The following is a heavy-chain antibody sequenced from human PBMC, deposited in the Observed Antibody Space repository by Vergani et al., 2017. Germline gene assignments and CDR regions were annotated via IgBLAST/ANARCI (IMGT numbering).Heavy chain of an antibody. V-gene: IGHV1-46*01. CDR1: GYTFSNYY. CDR3: AKANPRNSGYDYLYYYHAMDV. Sequence: VQVVQSGAEVKKSGASVKVSCKTSGYTFSNYYMHWVRQAPGQGLEWMGIINPSGCHTNYAQKFQGRVTMTRDTSTSTVYMELSSLRSEDTAVYYCAKANPRNSGYDYLYYYHAMDVWGQGTTVTVSS. D-gene: IGHD5-12*01. J-gene: IGHJ6*02. CDR2: INPSGCHT.